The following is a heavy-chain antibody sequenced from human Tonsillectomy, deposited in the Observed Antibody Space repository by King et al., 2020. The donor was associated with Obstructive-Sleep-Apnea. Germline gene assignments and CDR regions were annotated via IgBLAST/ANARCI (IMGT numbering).Heavy chain of an antibody. J-gene: IGHJ5*02. Sequence: LQLQESGPGLVKPSETLSLICTVSGDSISSFNFYWGWIRQPPGKGLEWIGTIYYSGSTYYNPSLMSRLTISVDTSKNQLSLKLSSVTAADTAVYYCARDIGGGGWFDPWGQGTLVTVSS. D-gene: IGHD3-16*01. CDR3: ARDIGGGGWFDP. CDR1: GDSISSFNFY. V-gene: IGHV4-39*07. CDR2: IYYSGST.